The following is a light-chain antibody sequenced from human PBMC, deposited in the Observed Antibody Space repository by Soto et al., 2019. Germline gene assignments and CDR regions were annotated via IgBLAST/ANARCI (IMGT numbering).Light chain of an antibody. CDR1: QSVSGTY. J-gene: IGKJ1*01. CDR3: QQYGTSPWT. V-gene: IGKV3-20*01. Sequence: EIVLTQSPGTLSLSPGERATLSCRASQSVSGTYLAWYQHKPGQSPRLLILGSSIRADGIPDRFRGSGSGTDFTLTISRLEAEDFVVYYCQQYGTSPWTFGQGTKVE. CDR2: GSS.